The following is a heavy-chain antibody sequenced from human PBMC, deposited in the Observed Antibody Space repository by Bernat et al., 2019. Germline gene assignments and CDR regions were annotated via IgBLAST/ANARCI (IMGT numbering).Heavy chain of an antibody. J-gene: IGHJ3*02. CDR3: ATWTNIAVAETGAFDI. D-gene: IGHD6-19*01. Sequence: EVQLVESGGGLVQPGGSLRLSCAASGFTVSSNYMSWVRQAPGKGLEWVSVIYSGGSTYYADSVKGLLTISGHNSKNTPYLQMNSLRAEDTAVYYCATWTNIAVAETGAFDIWGEETMVTV. CDR2: IYSGGST. V-gene: IGHV3-53*04. CDR1: GFTVSSNY.